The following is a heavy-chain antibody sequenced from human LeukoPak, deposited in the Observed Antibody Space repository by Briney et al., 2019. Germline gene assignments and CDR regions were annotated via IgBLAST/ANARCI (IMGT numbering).Heavy chain of an antibody. CDR2: ISSSGSTI. CDR3: ARSIKLEYSSSWCLDY. Sequence: GGSLRLSCAASGFTFSDYYMSWIRQAPGKGLEWVSYISSSGSTIYYADSVKGRFTISRDNAKNSLYLQMNSLRAEDTAVYYCARSIKLEYSSSWCLDYWGQGTLVTVSS. D-gene: IGHD6-13*01. J-gene: IGHJ4*02. V-gene: IGHV3-11*04. CDR1: GFTFSDYY.